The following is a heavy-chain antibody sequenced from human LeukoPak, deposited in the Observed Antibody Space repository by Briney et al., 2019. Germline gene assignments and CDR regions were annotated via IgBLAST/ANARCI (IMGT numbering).Heavy chain of an antibody. CDR3: ARSRWLLM. J-gene: IGHJ4*02. V-gene: IGHV4-59*01. CDR2: IHYSGST. D-gene: IGHD3-22*01. Sequence: PSETLSLTCTVSGGSISSYHWSWLRQPPGKGLEWIGYIHYSGSTIYNPSLKSRVTISVDTSKNQLSLKLRSVTAADTAVYYCARSRWLLMWGQGTLVTVSS. CDR1: GGSISSYH.